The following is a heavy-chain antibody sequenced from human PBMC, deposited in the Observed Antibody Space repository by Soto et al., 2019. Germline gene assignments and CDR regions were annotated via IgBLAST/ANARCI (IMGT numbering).Heavy chain of an antibody. CDR1: QFTFNIDA. J-gene: IGHJ6*02. CDR3: ARDNWNGAYYGLDV. V-gene: IGHV3-23*01. Sequence: EVQLLESGGGLVQSGESLTLSCVASQFTFNIDAMTWVRQAPGKGLEWVSSMSGSGASIYYADSEKGRFTISRDKSKKTLYLQMNSLRAEDTAVYWCARDNWNGAYYGLDVWGQGTTVTVS. D-gene: IGHD1-20*01. CDR2: MSGSGASI.